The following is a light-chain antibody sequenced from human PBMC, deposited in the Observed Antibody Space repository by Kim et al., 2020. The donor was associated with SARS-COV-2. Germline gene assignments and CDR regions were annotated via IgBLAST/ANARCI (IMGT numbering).Light chain of an antibody. V-gene: IGLV1-40*01. Sequence: QSVLTQPPSVSGAPGQRVTISCTGSTSNIVRYDVHWYQQLPGRAPKLLIYADTRRPSGVPDRFSGSKSGTSASLAITGLQADDEADYYCQSYDSSLSGFWVFGGGTQLTVL. CDR3: QSYDSSLSGFWV. CDR2: ADT. J-gene: IGLJ3*02. CDR1: TSNIVRYD.